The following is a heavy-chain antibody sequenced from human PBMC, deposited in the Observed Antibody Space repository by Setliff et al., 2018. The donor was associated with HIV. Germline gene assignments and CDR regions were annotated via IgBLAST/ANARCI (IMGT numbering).Heavy chain of an antibody. J-gene: IGHJ4*02. V-gene: IGHV3-30-3*01. CDR3: ARDLNRGFDY. CDR2: ITYDETTK. Sequence: GGSLRLSCIVSGFILNKFALHWVRQAPGKGLEWVAIITYDETTKLYADSVKGRFTNSRDNARNSLYLQMNSLRVEDTALYYCARDLNRGFDYWGQGTLVTVSS. CDR1: GFILNKFA.